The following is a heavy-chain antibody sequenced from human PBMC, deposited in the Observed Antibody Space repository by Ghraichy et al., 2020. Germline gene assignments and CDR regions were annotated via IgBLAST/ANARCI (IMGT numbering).Heavy chain of an antibody. Sequence: SETLSLTCAVYGGSFSGYYWSWIRQPPGKGLEWIGEINHSGSTNYNPSLKSRVTISVDTSKNQFSLKLSSVTAADTAVYYCARADSYCSGGSCYYYYGMDVWGQGTTVTVSS. J-gene: IGHJ6*02. CDR1: GGSFSGYY. D-gene: IGHD2-15*01. CDR2: INHSGST. V-gene: IGHV4-34*01. CDR3: ARADSYCSGGSCYYYYGMDV.